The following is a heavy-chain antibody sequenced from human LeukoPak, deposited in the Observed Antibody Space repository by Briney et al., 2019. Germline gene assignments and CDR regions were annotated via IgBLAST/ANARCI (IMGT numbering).Heavy chain of an antibody. V-gene: IGHV4-4*07. D-gene: IGHD6-13*01. CDR2: IYTSGST. J-gene: IGHJ4*02. Sequence: SETLSPTCAVYGGSFSGYYWSWIRQPAGKGLEWIGRIYTSGSTNYNPSLKSRVTISVDTSKNQFSLKLSSVTAADTAVYYCAREGLRYSSSWYVYWGQGTLVTVSS. CDR1: GGSFSGYY. CDR3: AREGLRYSSSWYVY.